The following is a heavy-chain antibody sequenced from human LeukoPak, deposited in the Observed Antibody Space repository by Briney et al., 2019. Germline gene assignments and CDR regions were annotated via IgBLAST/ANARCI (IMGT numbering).Heavy chain of an antibody. J-gene: IGHJ6*02. CDR2: INPNSGGT. CDR3: ARGGLTGYYYYGMDV. V-gene: IGHV1-2*04. Sequence: GASVKVSCKASGYTFTGYYMHWVRQAPGQGLEWMGWINPNSGGTNYAQKFQGWVTMTRDTSIGTAYMELSRLRSDDAAVYYCARGGLTGYYYYGMDVWGQGTTVTVSS. CDR1: GYTFTGYY.